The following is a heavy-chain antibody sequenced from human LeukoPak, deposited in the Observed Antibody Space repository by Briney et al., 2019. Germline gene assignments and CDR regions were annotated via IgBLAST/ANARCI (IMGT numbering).Heavy chain of an antibody. CDR2: IYSSGAA. Sequence: PSETLSLTCAVSGASISSGGSSWNWIRQAPGKGLEWIGFIYSSGAAHYNPSLESRVTISLDSSQNQFSLRLSSVTAGDTAVYFCARFSAQPHYSNRDSYYDLFDDWGQGTLVAASS. V-gene: IGHV4-30-4*07. D-gene: IGHD2/OR15-2a*01. CDR1: GASISSGGSS. J-gene: IGHJ4*02. CDR3: ARFSAQPHYSNRDSYYDLFDD.